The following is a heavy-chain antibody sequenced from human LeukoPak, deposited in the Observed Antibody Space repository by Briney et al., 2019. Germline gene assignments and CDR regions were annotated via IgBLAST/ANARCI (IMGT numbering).Heavy chain of an antibody. CDR1: GFTFSSYS. J-gene: IGHJ6*03. D-gene: IGHD4-11*01. Sequence: KTGGSLRLSCAASGFTFSSYSMNWVRQAPGKGLEWVSSISSSSSYIYYADSVKGRFTISRDNAKNSLYLQMNSLRAEDTAVYYCARQEYPLLLTTVTNSPIWYYYYYMDVWGKGTTVTVSS. V-gene: IGHV3-21*01. CDR3: ARQEYPLLLTTVTNSPIWYYYYYMDV. CDR2: ISSSSSYI.